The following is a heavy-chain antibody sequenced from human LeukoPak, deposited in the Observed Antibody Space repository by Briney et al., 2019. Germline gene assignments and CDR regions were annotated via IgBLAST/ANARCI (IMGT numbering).Heavy chain of an antibody. Sequence: TSETLSLTCTVSGGSISSSSYYWSWIRQPAGKGLEWIGRIYSSESINYSPSLKSRVTISVDRSKNQFSLKLSSVTAADTAVYYCARVGSGYDFWIDYWGQGTLVTVSS. V-gene: IGHV4-61*02. J-gene: IGHJ4*02. D-gene: IGHD3-3*01. CDR1: GGSISSSSYY. CDR3: ARVGSGYDFWIDY. CDR2: IYSSESI.